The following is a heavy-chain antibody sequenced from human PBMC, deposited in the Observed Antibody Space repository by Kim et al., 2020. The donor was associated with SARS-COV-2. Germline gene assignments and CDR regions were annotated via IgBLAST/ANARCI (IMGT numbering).Heavy chain of an antibody. V-gene: IGHV3-23*01. CDR3: AKAKGTMVRGVGDYYFDY. D-gene: IGHD3-10*01. J-gene: IGHJ4*02. CDR2: ISGSGGST. Sequence: GGSLRLSCAASGFTFSSYAMSWVRQAPGKGLEWVSAISGSGGSTYYADSVKGRFTISRDNSKNTLYLQMNSLRAEDTAVYYCAKAKGTMVRGVGDYYFDYWGQGTLVTVSS. CDR1: GFTFSSYA.